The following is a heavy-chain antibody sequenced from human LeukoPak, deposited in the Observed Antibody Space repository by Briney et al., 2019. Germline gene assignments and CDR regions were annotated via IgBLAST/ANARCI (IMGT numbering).Heavy chain of an antibody. V-gene: IGHV1-46*01. CDR3: ARALKYYDILTGYPYYFDY. Sequence: GASVKVSCKASEYTCTTYYMHWVRQAPGQGLEWMGIINPSGGSTTYAQKFQGKVTMTRDTSTSTVYMELSSLRSEDTAVYYCARALKYYDILTGYPYYFDYWGQGTLVTVSS. CDR2: INPSGGST. J-gene: IGHJ4*02. D-gene: IGHD3-9*01. CDR1: EYTCTTYY.